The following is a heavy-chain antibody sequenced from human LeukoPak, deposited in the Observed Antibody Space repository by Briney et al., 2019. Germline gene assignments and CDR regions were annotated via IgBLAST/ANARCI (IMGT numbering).Heavy chain of an antibody. CDR1: GGTFSSYA. J-gene: IGHJ6*03. D-gene: IGHD2-2*01. CDR3: ARVPIVVVPAAQNMGYYYYMDV. V-gene: IGHV1-69*05. CDR2: IIPIFGTA. Sequence: AASVKVSCKASGGTFSSYAISWVRQAPGQGLEWMGGIIPIFGTANYAQKFQGRVTITTDESTSTAYMELSSLRSEDTAVYYCARVPIVVVPAAQNMGYYYYMDVWGKGTTVTVSS.